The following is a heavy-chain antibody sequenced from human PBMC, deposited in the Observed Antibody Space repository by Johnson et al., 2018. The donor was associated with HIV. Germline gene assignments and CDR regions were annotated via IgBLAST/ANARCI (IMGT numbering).Heavy chain of an antibody. Sequence: VQLVESGGGAVRPGGSLRLSCAASGFTVSSNYMSWVRQAPGKGLEWVSVIYSGGSTYYADSVKGRFTISRDNSKNTLYLQMNSLRAGDTAVYYCARGDYGGNLDAFDVWGQGTMVTVSS. CDR3: ARGDYGGNLDAFDV. V-gene: IGHV3-66*01. J-gene: IGHJ3*01. D-gene: IGHD4-23*01. CDR1: GFTVSSNY. CDR2: IYSGGST.